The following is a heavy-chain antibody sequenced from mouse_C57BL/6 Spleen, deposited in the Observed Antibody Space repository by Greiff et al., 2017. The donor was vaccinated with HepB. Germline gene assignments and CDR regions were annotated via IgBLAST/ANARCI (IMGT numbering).Heavy chain of an antibody. J-gene: IGHJ2*01. Sequence: EVQLQQSGPELVKPGASVKISCKASGYTFTDYYMNWVKQSHGKGLEWIGDINPNNGGTSYNQKFKGKATLTVDKSSSTAYMELRSLTSEDSAVYYCARFLLSYYFDYWGQGTTLTVSS. CDR2: INPNNGGT. CDR1: GYTFTDYY. CDR3: ARFLLSYYFDY. D-gene: IGHD2-1*01. V-gene: IGHV1-26*01.